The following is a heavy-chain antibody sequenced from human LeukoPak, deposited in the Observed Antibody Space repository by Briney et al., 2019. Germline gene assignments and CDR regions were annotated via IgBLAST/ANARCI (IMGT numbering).Heavy chain of an antibody. V-gene: IGHV3-23*01. D-gene: IGHD1-1*01. CDR1: GFTFSSYA. Sequence: GGSLRLSCAASGFTFSSYAMSWVRQAPGKGLGWVSAISGSGGSTYYADSVEGRFTISRDNSKNTLYLQMNSLRAEDTAVYYCAKDDDYYYYYGMDVWGQGTTVTVSS. CDR2: ISGSGGST. CDR3: AKDDDYYYYYGMDV. J-gene: IGHJ6*02.